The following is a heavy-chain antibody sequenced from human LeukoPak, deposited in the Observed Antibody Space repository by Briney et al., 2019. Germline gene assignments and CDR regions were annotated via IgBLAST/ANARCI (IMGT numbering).Heavy chain of an antibody. Sequence: PGGSLRLSCAASGFTFSSYAMTWVRQAPGKGLEWVSAISGGGYSTYYADSLEGRFTISRDNSKNTLSLQLNSLRAEDTAVYYCARDGGSSTKEPTGGYYYYGMDVWGQGTTVTVSS. CDR1: GFTFSSYA. J-gene: IGHJ6*02. CDR2: ISGGGYST. CDR3: ARDGGSSTKEPTGGYYYYGMDV. D-gene: IGHD1-1*01. V-gene: IGHV3-23*01.